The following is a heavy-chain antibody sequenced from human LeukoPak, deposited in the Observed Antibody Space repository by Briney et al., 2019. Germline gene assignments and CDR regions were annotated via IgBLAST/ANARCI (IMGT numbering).Heavy chain of an antibody. CDR1: GTSISGGFW. Sequence: KTSETLSLTCAVSGTSISGGFWWSWVRRPPGKGREGIGEISNSGGTNYSPSFKRRATTSADNSKNQLSLKLGSVTAADTAVFYCAKTRTGCSSFCAFDVWGQGTMVTVSS. J-gene: IGHJ3*01. V-gene: IGHV4-4*02. D-gene: IGHD2-2*01. CDR3: AKTRTGCSSFCAFDV. CDR2: ISNSGGT.